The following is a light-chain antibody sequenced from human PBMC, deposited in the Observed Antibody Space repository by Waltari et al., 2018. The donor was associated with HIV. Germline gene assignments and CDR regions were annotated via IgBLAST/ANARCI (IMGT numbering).Light chain of an antibody. V-gene: IGLV2-23*01. Sequence: QSALTQPASVSGSPGQSITISCTGTSSDVGSYNIVSWYQQHPGKAPNLMIYEDSNRPSGVSNLFSGSKAGNTASLTISGLQAEEEADYYCCSYAGTNWVFGGGTKLTVL. CDR3: CSYAGTNWV. J-gene: IGLJ3*02. CDR2: EDS. CDR1: SSDVGSYNI.